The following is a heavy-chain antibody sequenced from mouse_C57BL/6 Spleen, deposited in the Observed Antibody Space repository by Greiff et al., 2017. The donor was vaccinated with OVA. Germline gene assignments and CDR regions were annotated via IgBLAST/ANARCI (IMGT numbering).Heavy chain of an antibody. CDR1: GYSITSGYY. J-gene: IGHJ2*01. CDR3: ARERAYNWDYFDD. V-gene: IGHV3-6*01. CDR2: ISYDGSN. Sequence: VQLQQSGPGLVKPSQSLSLTCSVTGYSITSGYYWNWIRQFPGNKLEWMGYISYDGSNNYNPSLKNRISITRDTSKNQFFLKLNSVTTEDTATYYCARERAYNWDYFDDWGQGTTLTVSS. D-gene: IGHD4-1*01.